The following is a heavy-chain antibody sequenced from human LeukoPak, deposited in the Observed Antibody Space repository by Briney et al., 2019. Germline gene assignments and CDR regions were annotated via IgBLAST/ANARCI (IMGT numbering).Heavy chain of an antibody. CDR1: GGSISSYY. CDR3: ARDDLVIGGYNAFDI. J-gene: IGHJ3*02. D-gene: IGHD5-18*01. V-gene: IGHV4-59*12. CDR2: IYYSGST. Sequence: SETLSLTCTVSGGSISSYYWSWIRQPPGKGLEWIGYIYYSGSTYYNPSLKSRVTISVDTSKNQFSLKLSSVTAADTAVYYCARDDLVIGGYNAFDIWGQGTMVTVSS.